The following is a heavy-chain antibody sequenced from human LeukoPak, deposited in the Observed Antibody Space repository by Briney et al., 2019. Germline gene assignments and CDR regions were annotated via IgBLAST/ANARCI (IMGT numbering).Heavy chain of an antibody. CDR3: TTDYEVYYDSSGYFWGSGY. Sequence: GGSLRLSCAVSGFTFINAWMTWVRQAPGQGLDWVGRIKSKTDGGTTDYAAPVKGRFTISRDDSKNTLYLQMNSLKTEDTAVYYCTTDYEVYYDSSGYFWGSGYWGQGTLVTVSS. D-gene: IGHD3-22*01. CDR1: GFTFINAW. J-gene: IGHJ4*02. CDR2: IKSKTDGGTT. V-gene: IGHV3-15*01.